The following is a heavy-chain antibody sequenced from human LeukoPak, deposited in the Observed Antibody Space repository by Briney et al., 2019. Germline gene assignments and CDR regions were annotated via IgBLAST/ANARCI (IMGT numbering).Heavy chain of an antibody. CDR1: DDSISSYY. CDR3: ARESSGWYYDY. Sequence: SETLSLTCTVSDDSISSYYWSWIRQPAGKGLEWIGRIYTSGTTNYNPSLKSRVTMSVDTSKNQFSLKLSSVTAADTAVYHCARESSGWYYDYWGQGIQVTVSS. V-gene: IGHV4-4*07. CDR2: IYTSGTT. J-gene: IGHJ4*02. D-gene: IGHD6-19*01.